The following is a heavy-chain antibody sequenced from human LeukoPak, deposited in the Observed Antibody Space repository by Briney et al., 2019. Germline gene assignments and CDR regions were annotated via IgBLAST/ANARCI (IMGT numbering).Heavy chain of an antibody. CDR2: IYYSGST. CDR1: GGSISSYY. V-gene: IGHV4-59*01. Sequence: SETLSLTCTVSGGSISSYYWSWIRQPPGKGLEWIGYIYYSGSTNYNPSLKSRVTISVDTSKNQFSLKLSSVTAADTVVYYCARETYYYDSSGYSGYFDYWGQGTLVTVSS. CDR3: ARETYYYDSSGYSGYFDY. D-gene: IGHD3-22*01. J-gene: IGHJ4*02.